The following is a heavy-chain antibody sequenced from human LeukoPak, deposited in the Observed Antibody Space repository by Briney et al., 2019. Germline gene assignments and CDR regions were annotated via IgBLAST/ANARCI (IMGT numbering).Heavy chain of an antibody. V-gene: IGHV1-18*01. CDR3: ARAGYCSSTSCSMSGWFDP. CDR2: ISAYNGNT. J-gene: IGHJ5*02. D-gene: IGHD2-2*01. Sequence: APVKVSCKASGYTFTSYGISWVRQAPGQGLEWMGWISAYNGNTNYAQKLQGRVTMTTDTSTSTAYMELGSLRSDDTAVYYCARAGYCSSTSCSMSGWFDPWGQGTLVTVSS. CDR1: GYTFTSYG.